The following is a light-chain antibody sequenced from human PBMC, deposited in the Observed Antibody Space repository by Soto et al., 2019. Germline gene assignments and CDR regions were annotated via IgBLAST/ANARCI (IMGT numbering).Light chain of an antibody. CDR1: QSISSW. Sequence: DIPITQSPSTLSASVGDRVTIPCRASQSISSWLAWYQQKPGKAPKLLIYDASSLESGVPSRFSGSGSGTEFTLTISSLQPDDFATYYCQQYNSYSTFGQGTRLEIK. V-gene: IGKV1-5*01. J-gene: IGKJ5*01. CDR2: DAS. CDR3: QQYNSYST.